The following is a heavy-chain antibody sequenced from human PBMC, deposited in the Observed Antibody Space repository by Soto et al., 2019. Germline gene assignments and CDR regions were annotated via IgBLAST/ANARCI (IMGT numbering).Heavy chain of an antibody. CDR1: GFIFETFG. Sequence: PGGSLRLSCAASGFIFETFGMSWVRQAPGKGLEWISSISGSGFKKYYADSVKGRFTTSRDNSKSTVYLELNNLSAEDTAVYHCAKNQGVELVPLATVDWFDPWGQGSVVTVSS. V-gene: IGHV3-23*01. D-gene: IGHD1-26*01. CDR2: ISGSGFKK. J-gene: IGHJ5*02. CDR3: AKNQGVELVPLATVDWFDP.